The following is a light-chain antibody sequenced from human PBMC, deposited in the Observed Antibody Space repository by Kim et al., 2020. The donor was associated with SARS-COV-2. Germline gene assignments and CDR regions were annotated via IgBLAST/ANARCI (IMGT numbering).Light chain of an antibody. CDR3: QQYNSYELT. Sequence: DIQMTQSPSTLSASVGDRVTITCRASQSISSWLAWYQQKPGKAPKLLNYTASSLESGVPSRFSGSGSGTEFTLTISSLQPDNFATYNCQQYNSYELTFGRGTKLEI. CDR1: QSISSW. CDR2: TAS. V-gene: IGKV1-5*03. J-gene: IGKJ4*01.